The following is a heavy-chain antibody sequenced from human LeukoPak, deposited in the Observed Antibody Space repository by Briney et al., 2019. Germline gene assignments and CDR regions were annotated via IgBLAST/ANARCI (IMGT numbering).Heavy chain of an antibody. Sequence: PSETLSLTCSVSGGSISNSGYYWGWIRQPPGKGLEWIASIYYSGNTYYNPSLQSRVTISRDTSKNQFSLKLSSVTAADTAVYYCARGGGYSSGWFLVHNWFDPWGQGTLVTVSS. V-gene: IGHV4-39*01. CDR2: IYYSGNT. CDR1: GGSISNSGYY. D-gene: IGHD6-19*01. CDR3: ARGGGYSSGWFLVHNWFDP. J-gene: IGHJ5*02.